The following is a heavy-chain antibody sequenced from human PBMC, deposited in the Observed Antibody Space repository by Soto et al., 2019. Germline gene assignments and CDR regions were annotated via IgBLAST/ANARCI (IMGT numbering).Heavy chain of an antibody. Sequence: QVQLVQSGAEVKKPGASVKVSCKASGYTFTSYDINWVRQATGQGLEWMGWMNPNSGNTGYAQKFQGRVTMTRXXSXSXXYMELSSLRSEDTAVYYCARANSGSSSYYYYGMDVWGQGTTVTVSS. CDR3: ARANSGSSSYYYYGMDV. D-gene: IGHD3-10*01. J-gene: IGHJ6*02. V-gene: IGHV1-8*01. CDR2: MNPNSGNT. CDR1: GYTFTSYD.